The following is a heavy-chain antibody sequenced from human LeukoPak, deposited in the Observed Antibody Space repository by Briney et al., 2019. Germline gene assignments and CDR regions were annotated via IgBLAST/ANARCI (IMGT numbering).Heavy chain of an antibody. Sequence: ASVKVSCKASGYTFTSYGISWVRQAPGQGLEWMGWISAYNGNTNYAQKLQGRVTMTTDTSTSTLYMELTSLRSDDTAFYYCARDLRTITVAGLGVFDIWGQGTIVSVSS. J-gene: IGHJ3*02. CDR2: ISAYNGNT. CDR3: ARDLRTITVAGLGVFDI. CDR1: GYTFTSYG. V-gene: IGHV1-18*01. D-gene: IGHD6-19*01.